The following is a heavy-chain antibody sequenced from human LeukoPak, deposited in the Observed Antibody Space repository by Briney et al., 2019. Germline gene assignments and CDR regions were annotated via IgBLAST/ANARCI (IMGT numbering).Heavy chain of an antibody. CDR1: GFTVSSSH. D-gene: IGHD7-27*01. Sequence: GGYLRLSCAASGFTVSSSHMNWVRQAPGKGLEWVSVIYGGDTTHYADSVMGRFTISRDNSKNTLYLQMDSLRAEDTAVYYCARDPNWGCILHSWGQGTLVTVSS. J-gene: IGHJ4*02. CDR2: IYGGDTT. V-gene: IGHV3-66*01. CDR3: ARDPNWGCILHS.